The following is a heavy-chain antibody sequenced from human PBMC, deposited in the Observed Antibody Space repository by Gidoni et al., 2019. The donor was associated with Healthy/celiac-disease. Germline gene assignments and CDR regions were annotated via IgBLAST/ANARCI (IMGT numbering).Heavy chain of an antibody. Sequence: QVQLVESGGGVVQPGRSLRLSCAASGFTFSSYAMHWVRQAPGKGLEWVAVISYDGSNKYYADSVKGRFTISRDNSKNTLYLQMNSLRAEDTAVYYCAEFIGNSNSKLLWFGELPPYYFDYWGQGTLVTVSS. D-gene: IGHD3-10*01. V-gene: IGHV3-30*04. CDR2: ISYDGSNK. CDR3: AEFIGNSNSKLLWFGELPPYYFDY. CDR1: GFTFSSYA. J-gene: IGHJ4*02.